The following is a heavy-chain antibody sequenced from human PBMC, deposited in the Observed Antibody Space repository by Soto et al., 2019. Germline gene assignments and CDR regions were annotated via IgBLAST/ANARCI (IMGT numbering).Heavy chain of an antibody. CDR3: AKDRGPRMQWLRDPFDY. CDR1: GFTFSIYA. CDR2: ISYDGTKT. Sequence: QVQLVESGGGVVQPGRSLRVSCAASGFTFSIYAMHWVRQAPGTGLEWVAVISYDGTKTYYADSVKGRFTISRDNSKNTVYLQMNSLRDEDTAVYYCAKDRGPRMQWLRDPFDYWGQGTLVPVSP. V-gene: IGHV3-30*18. J-gene: IGHJ4*02. D-gene: IGHD6-19*01.